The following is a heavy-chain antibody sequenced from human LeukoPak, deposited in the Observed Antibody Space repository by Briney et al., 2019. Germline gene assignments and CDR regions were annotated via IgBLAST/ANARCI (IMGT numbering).Heavy chain of an antibody. J-gene: IGHJ4*02. CDR3: ARESFAARWD. Sequence: PGGSLRLSCAASGFTFSSYEMNWVRQAPGKGLEWVSSISRSATTIYYADSVKGRFTISRDNAKNSLYLQMNSLTAEDTAVYYCARESFAARWDWGQGTLVTVSS. CDR1: GFTFSSYE. V-gene: IGHV3-48*03. D-gene: IGHD6-6*01. CDR2: ISRSATTI.